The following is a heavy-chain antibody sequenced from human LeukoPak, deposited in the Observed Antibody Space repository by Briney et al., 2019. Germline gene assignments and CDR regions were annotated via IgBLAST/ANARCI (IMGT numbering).Heavy chain of an antibody. CDR3: ARDRRPEGFDY. V-gene: IGHV4-59*01. Sequence: SETLSLTCTVSGASFSSYYWSWIRQPPGKGLEWIGYFYYSGTTNYNYNPSLKSRVTMSVDTSSNQFSLKLYSVTAADTAVYYCARDRRPEGFDYWGQGTLVTVSS. CDR2: FYYSGTTNY. J-gene: IGHJ4*02. CDR1: GASFSSYY.